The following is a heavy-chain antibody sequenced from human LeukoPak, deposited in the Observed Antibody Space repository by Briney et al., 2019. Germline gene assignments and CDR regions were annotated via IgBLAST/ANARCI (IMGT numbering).Heavy chain of an antibody. CDR3: ARVGGLNPPNFYDRSGFFDY. D-gene: IGHD3-22*01. CDR1: GGSIRSGSYY. J-gene: IGHJ4*02. V-gene: IGHV4-61*02. CDR2: IYTSGTT. Sequence: SETLSLTCTVSGGSIRSGSYYWSWIRQPAGKGLEWIGRIYTSGTTNYNPSLKSRVTISVDTSKNQFSLKLSSVTAADTAVYYCARVGGLNPPNFYDRSGFFDYWGQGTLVTVSS.